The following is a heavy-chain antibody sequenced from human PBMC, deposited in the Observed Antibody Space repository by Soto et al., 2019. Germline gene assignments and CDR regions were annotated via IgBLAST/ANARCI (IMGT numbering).Heavy chain of an antibody. V-gene: IGHV3-11*01. CDR1: GFTFSDYY. Sequence: QVQLVESGGGLVKPGGSLRLSCAASGFTFSDYYMSWIRQAPGKGLEWVSYISSVGSIIYYADSVKGRFTISRDNAQISLYLQMDSLRAEDTAVYYCAREVRLIPGTFDIWGQGTMVAVSS. D-gene: IGHD2-2*02. J-gene: IGHJ3*02. CDR2: ISSVGSII. CDR3: AREVRLIPGTFDI.